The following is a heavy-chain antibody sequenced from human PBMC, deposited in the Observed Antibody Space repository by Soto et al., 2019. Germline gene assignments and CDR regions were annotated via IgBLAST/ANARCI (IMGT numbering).Heavy chain of an antibody. CDR2: ISGSGSST. V-gene: IGHV3-23*01. CDR1: GFTFSSYV. CDR3: AKEGCSTTNCPRGGFFFDY. Sequence: GGSLRLSCAASGFTFSSYVMSWVRQAPGKGLEWVSSISGSGSSTYHADTVKGRFSISRDNSEHTLYLQMNSLRADDTAVYYCAKEGCSTTNCPRGGFFFDYWGQGTLVTVSS. J-gene: IGHJ4*02. D-gene: IGHD2-2*01.